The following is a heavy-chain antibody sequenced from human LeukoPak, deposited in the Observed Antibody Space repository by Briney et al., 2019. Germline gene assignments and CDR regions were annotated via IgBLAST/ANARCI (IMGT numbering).Heavy chain of an antibody. D-gene: IGHD1-26*01. CDR3: AREGRSGSYLGRFDP. V-gene: IGHV3-11*05. CDR2: ISTSVTYT. Sequence: PGGSLTLSCAASGFTFSDYYMSWIRQAPGRGLEWVSYISTSVTYTEYADSVKGRFTISRDNAKNSLYLQMNSLRAEDTAVYYCAREGRSGSYLGRFDPWGQGTLVTVSS. J-gene: IGHJ5*02. CDR1: GFTFSDYY.